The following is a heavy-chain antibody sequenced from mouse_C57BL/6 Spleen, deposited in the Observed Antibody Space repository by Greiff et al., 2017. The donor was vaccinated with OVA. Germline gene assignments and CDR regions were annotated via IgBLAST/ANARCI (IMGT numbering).Heavy chain of an antibody. V-gene: IGHV1-81*01. J-gene: IGHJ1*03. Sequence: VQLQQSGAELARPGASVKLSCKASGYTFTSYGISWVKQRTGQGLEWIGEIYPRSGNTYYNEKFKGKATLTADKSSSTAYMELRSLTSEDSAVYFCARGDYDEDWYFDVWGTGTTVTVSS. D-gene: IGHD2-4*01. CDR1: GYTFTSYG. CDR2: IYPRSGNT. CDR3: ARGDYDEDWYFDV.